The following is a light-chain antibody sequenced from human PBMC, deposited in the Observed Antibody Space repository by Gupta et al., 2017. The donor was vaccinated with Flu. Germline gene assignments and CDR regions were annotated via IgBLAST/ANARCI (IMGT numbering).Light chain of an antibody. CDR1: QSVSSN. V-gene: IGKV3-15*01. J-gene: IGKJ1*01. CDR2: AAS. CDR3: QQYISWPRT. Sequence: GERATLSCRASQSVSSNLAWYQLKPGQAPRLLIYAASTRATGIPDRFSGSGSGTEFTLIISSLQSEDFAVYCCQQYISWPRTFGQGTKVEI.